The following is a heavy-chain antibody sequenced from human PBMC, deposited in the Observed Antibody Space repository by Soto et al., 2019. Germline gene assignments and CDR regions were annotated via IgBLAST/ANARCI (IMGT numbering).Heavy chain of an antibody. CDR2: ITPMFGIG. V-gene: IGHV1-69*12. D-gene: IGHD6-19*01. Sequence: QVQLVQSGAEVKKPGSSVKVSCKASGGTFNRYAISWLRQAPGQGPEWMGGITPMFGIGNYAQKFQGRVTITADEYTNXDHMGLRRLTGEDTAVYYCAQTLGSAVAGPGRFDLWGRGTRVIVSS. CDR1: GGTFNRYA. CDR3: AQTLGSAVAGPGRFDL. J-gene: IGHJ2*01.